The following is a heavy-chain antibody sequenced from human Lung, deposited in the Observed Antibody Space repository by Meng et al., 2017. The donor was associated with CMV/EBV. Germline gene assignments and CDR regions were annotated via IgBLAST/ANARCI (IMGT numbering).Heavy chain of an antibody. CDR2: ISSSTYI. CDR1: GFTFSGYC. CDR3: VRDLPPYYDFWSGYLDF. D-gene: IGHD3-3*01. V-gene: IGHV3-69-1*01. Sequence: GGSXRLXXAASGFTFSGYCMNWVRQAPGKGLEWVSSISSSTYIYYADSVKGRFTISRDNAKNSLYLEMNSLRAEDTAVYYCVRDLPPYYDFWSGYLDFWGQGTLVXVSS. J-gene: IGHJ4*02.